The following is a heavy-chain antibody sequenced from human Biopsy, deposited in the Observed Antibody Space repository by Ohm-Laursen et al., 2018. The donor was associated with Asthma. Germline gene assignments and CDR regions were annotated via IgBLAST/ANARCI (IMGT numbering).Heavy chain of an antibody. CDR3: ARKAGSCISRTCYSLDF. CDR2: INSVFGTT. D-gene: IGHD2-2*01. Sequence: SSETVSCKSLGGTFNTYAIGWARQAPGRGSGWMGGINSVFGTTTYPQKFQDRVTITADDSTSTVYMELSSLRSEDTAVYYCARKAGSCISRTCYSLDFWGQGTLVTVSS. J-gene: IGHJ4*02. V-gene: IGHV1-69*01. CDR1: GGTFNTYA.